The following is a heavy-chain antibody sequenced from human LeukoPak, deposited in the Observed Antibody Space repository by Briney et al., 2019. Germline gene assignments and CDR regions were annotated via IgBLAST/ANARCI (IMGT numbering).Heavy chain of an antibody. V-gene: IGHV4-31*03. Sequence: SETLSLTCTVSSGSISSGGYYWSWIRQHPGKGLEWIAYIYYTGSTYYNPSLKSRLTISVDRSKNQFSLRLSSMTAADTAVYYCARRPPALGAFDIWGQGTMVSVSS. CDR2: IYYTGST. J-gene: IGHJ3*02. CDR1: SGSISSGGYY. CDR3: ARRPPALGAFDI. D-gene: IGHD6-6*01.